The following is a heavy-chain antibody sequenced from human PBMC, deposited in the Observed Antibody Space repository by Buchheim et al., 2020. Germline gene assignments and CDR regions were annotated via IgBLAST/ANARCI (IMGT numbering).Heavy chain of an antibody. J-gene: IGHJ4*02. CDR3: AGDCSGGSCYFEY. CDR2: IYDYGTT. D-gene: IGHD2-15*01. V-gene: IGHV4-4*02. CDR1: GGSISNYKW. Sequence: QVQLQESGPGLVKPSGTLSLTCTVSGGSISNYKWWSWVRQPPGKGLEWIGEIYDYGTTNYNPSLKGRVTISLEKSKNQSSLKLNSVTAADTAVYYCAGDCSGGSCYFEYWGQGTL.